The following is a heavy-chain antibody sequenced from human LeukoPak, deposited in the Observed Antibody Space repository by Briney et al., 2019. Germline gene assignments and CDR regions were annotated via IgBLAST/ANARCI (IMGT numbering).Heavy chain of an antibody. V-gene: IGHV3-53*01. CDR3: ARAIVGATSPAFDI. D-gene: IGHD1-26*01. CDR2: IYSGGST. CDR1: GFTVSSNY. J-gene: IGHJ3*02. Sequence: PGGSLRLSCAASGFTVSSNYMSWVRQAPGKGLEWVSVIYSGGSTYYADSVKGRFTISRDNSKNTLYLQMNSLRAEDTAVYYCARAIVGATSPAFDIWGQGTMVTVSS.